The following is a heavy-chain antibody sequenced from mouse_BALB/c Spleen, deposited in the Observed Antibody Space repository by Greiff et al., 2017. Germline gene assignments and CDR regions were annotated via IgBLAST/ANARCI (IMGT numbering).Heavy chain of an antibody. CDR1: GFSLTSYG. J-gene: IGHJ4*01. CDR3: AREDDYDGYYAMDY. CDR2: IWAGGST. D-gene: IGHD2-4*01. V-gene: IGHV2-9*02. Sequence: VQGVESGPGLVAPSQSLSITCTVSGFSLTSYGVHWVRQPPGKGLEWLGVIWAGGSTNYNSALMSRLSISKDNSKSQVFLKMNSLQTDDTAMYYCAREDDYDGYYAMDYWGQGTSVTVSS.